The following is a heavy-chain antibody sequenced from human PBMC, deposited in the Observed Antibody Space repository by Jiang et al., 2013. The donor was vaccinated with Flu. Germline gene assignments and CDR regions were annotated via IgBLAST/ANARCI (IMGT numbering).Heavy chain of an antibody. D-gene: IGHD2/OR15-2a*01. Sequence: QLLESGGGLVQPGGSLRLSCAASGFTFSDHYVDWVRQAPGKGLEWVGRTRNKANSYTTEYAASVKGRFTISRDDSKNSLYLQMNSLKTEDTAVYYCARFLIRGIGGYYYYGMDVWGQGTTVTVSS. CDR3: ARFLIRGIGGYYYYGMDV. CDR2: TRNKANSYTT. CDR1: GFTFSDHY. J-gene: IGHJ6*02. V-gene: IGHV3-72*01.